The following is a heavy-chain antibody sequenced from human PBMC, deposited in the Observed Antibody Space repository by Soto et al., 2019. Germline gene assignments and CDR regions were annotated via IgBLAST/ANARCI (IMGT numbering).Heavy chain of an antibody. CDR1: GFTFSSYS. CDR2: ISSSSSYI. D-gene: IGHD3-16*01. Sequence: GGSLRLSCAASGFTFSSYSMNWVRQAPGKGLEWVSSISSSSSYIYYADSVKGRFTISRDNAKNSLYLQMNSLRAEDTAVYYCARCRLHLGEFDPDDAFDIWGQGTMVTVSS. CDR3: ARCRLHLGEFDPDDAFDI. J-gene: IGHJ3*02. V-gene: IGHV3-21*01.